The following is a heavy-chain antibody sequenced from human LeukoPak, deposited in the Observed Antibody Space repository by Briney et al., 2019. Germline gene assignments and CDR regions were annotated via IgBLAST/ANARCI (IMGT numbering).Heavy chain of an antibody. D-gene: IGHD3-10*01. J-gene: IGHJ6*03. Sequence: GASVKVSCKASGYTFTSYYMHWVRQALGQGLEWMGWINPNSGGTNYAQKFQGRVTMTRDTSISTAYMELSRLRSDDTAVYYCARDSGSGSSYYYYYYMDVWGKGTTVTISS. CDR2: INPNSGGT. CDR3: ARDSGSGSSYYYYYYMDV. V-gene: IGHV1-2*02. CDR1: GYTFTSYY.